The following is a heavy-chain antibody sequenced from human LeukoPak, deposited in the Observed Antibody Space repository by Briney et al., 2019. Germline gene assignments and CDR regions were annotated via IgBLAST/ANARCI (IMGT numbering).Heavy chain of an antibody. D-gene: IGHD6-19*01. CDR1: GYTLTVLS. CDR2: FDPEDGET. J-gene: IGHJ4*02. Sequence: ASVKVTCKISGYTLTVLSMHWVRQAPGKGLEWMGGFDPEDGETIYAQKFQGRVTMTEDTSTDTAYMEMSSLRSEDTAVYYCATAPYSSGFLFDYWGQGTLVTVSS. V-gene: IGHV1-24*01. CDR3: ATAPYSSGFLFDY.